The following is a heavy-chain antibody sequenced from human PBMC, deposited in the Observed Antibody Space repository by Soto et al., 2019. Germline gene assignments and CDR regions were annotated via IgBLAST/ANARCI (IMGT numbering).Heavy chain of an antibody. CDR2: IYPGDSDT. D-gene: IGHD3-9*01. J-gene: IGHJ4*02. CDR3: AKFKRYFDRTGYLDA. V-gene: IGHV5-51*01. CDR1: GIGFDITW. Sequence: PXDSLKVSWQSSGIGFDITWLALLLQVPGKGLEWVGIIYPGDSDTRYSPSLEGRVTLSVDKSITTAYLHLTSLKESDTGTYYCAKFKRYFDRTGYLDAWGQGTPVTVSS.